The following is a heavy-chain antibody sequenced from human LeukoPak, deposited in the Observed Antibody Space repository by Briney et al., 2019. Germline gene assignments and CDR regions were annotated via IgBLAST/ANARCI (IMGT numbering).Heavy chain of an antibody. CDR2: IYYSGST. CDR1: GGSISSGGYY. D-gene: IGHD2-15*01. CDR3: ARDSPTYDATGKYYFDY. V-gene: IGHV4-31*03. J-gene: IGHJ4*02. Sequence: PSETLSLTCTVSGGSISSGGYYWSWIRQHPGKGLEWIGYIYYSGSTYYNPSLKSRVTISVDTPKNQFSLKLSSVTAADTAVYYCARDSPTYDATGKYYFDYWGQGTLVTVSS.